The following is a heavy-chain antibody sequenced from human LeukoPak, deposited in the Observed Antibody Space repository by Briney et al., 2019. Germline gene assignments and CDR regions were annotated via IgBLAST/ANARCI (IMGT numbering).Heavy chain of an antibody. D-gene: IGHD3-22*01. J-gene: IGHJ3*02. V-gene: IGHV4-4*09. Sequence: SETLSLTCTVYGGSISSYYWSWIRQPPGKGLEWIGYIYTSGSTNYNPSLKSRVTISVDTSKNQFSLKLSSVTAADTAVYYCARAQYYYDSSGYYLDAFDIWGQGTMVTVSS. CDR1: GGSISSYY. CDR3: ARAQYYYDSSGYYLDAFDI. CDR2: IYTSGST.